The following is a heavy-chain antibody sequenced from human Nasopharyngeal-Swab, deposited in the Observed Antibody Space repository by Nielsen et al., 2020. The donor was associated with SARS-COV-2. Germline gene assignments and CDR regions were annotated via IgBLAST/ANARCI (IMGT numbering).Heavy chain of an antibody. CDR3: ARGSRDGYNQLLGPFDT. J-gene: IGHJ4*02. D-gene: IGHD5-24*01. Sequence: GEALKISCAASGFTFSSYAMTWVRQAPGQGLEWLSVIYYGGATYYADSVKGRFTISRDNSKNTLYLQMNSLRVEDTAPYYCARGSRDGYNQLLGPFDTWGQGTLVTVSS. CDR2: IYYGGAT. V-gene: IGHV3-53*01. CDR1: GFTFSSYA.